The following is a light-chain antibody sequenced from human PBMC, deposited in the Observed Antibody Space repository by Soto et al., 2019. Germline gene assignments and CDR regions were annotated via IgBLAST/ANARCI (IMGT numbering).Light chain of an antibody. J-gene: IGKJ2*01. Sequence: DIVMTQSPASLAVSLGEMATIHCKSSQSRLANCNNMNCLAWYQHKPGQPPKMLILWASTRESGVPDRFSGGGSGTDFTLTISSLQAEDVAVYYCQHSFAPPFPFGQGTKLEIK. CDR3: QHSFAPPFP. CDR2: WAS. V-gene: IGKV4-1*01. CDR1: QSRLANCNNMNC.